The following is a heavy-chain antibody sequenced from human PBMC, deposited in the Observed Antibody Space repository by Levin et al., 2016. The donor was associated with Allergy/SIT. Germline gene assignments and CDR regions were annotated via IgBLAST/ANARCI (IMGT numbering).Heavy chain of an antibody. CDR3: ARAGWVVAAITDAFDI. V-gene: IGHV4-34*01. CDR2: INHSGST. D-gene: IGHD2-15*01. Sequence: WIRQPPGKGLEWIGEINHSGSTNYNPSLKSRVTISVDTSKNQFSLKLSSVTAADTAVYYCARAGWVVAAITDAFDIWGQGTMVTVSS. J-gene: IGHJ3*02.